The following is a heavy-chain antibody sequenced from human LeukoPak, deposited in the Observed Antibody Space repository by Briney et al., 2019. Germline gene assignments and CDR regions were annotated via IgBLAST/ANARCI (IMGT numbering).Heavy chain of an antibody. V-gene: IGHV3-23*01. J-gene: IGHJ4*02. CDR1: GFTFSSYA. Sequence: GESLRLSCAASGFTFSSYAMSWVRQAPGKGLEWVSAISGSGGSTYYADSVKGRFTISRDNSKNTLYLQMNSLRAEDTAVYYCAKDDSSSWLPGYFDYWGQGTLVTVSS. D-gene: IGHD6-13*01. CDR2: ISGSGGST. CDR3: AKDDSSSWLPGYFDY.